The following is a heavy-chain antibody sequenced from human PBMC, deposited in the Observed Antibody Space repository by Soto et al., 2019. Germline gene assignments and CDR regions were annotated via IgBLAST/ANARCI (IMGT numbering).Heavy chain of an antibody. J-gene: IGHJ4*02. V-gene: IGHV1-8*01. D-gene: IGHD4-17*01. CDR2: MNPNSGNT. Sequence: QVQLVQSGTAVKKPGASVKVSCKASGYTFTSHDINCVRQGTGQGLEWMGWMNPNSGNTGYAQKYQCGVTMTRNTSISTAYMERSSLRSEATAVYYGARWAFGVYARFVYWGKGHLVP. CDR1: GYTFTSHD. CDR3: ARWAFGVYARFVY.